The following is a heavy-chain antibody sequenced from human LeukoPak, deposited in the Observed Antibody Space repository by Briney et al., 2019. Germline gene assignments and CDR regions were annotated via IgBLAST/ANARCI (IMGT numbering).Heavy chain of an antibody. J-gene: IGHJ6*03. Sequence: SSETLSLTCTVSGGSISSYYWSWIRQPAGKGLEWIGRIYTSGSTNYNPSLKSRVTMSVDTSKNQFSLKLSSVTAADTAVYYCARDLGIAAAKTHYYYMDVWGKGTTVTVSS. CDR1: GGSISSYY. V-gene: IGHV4-4*07. CDR2: IYTSGST. D-gene: IGHD6-13*01. CDR3: ARDLGIAAAKTHYYYMDV.